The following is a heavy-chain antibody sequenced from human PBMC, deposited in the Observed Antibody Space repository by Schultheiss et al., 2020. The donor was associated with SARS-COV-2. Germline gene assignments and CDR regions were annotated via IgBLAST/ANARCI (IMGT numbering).Heavy chain of an antibody. CDR2: ISGSRTYI. CDR3: ARDFNGDYPFDY. Sequence: GGSLRLSCAASGFTFSDYYMSWIRQAPGKGLEWVSYISGSRTYIYYADSVKGRFTISRDNAKNSLYLQMNSLRAEDTAVYYCARDFNGDYPFDYWGQGTLVTVSS. J-gene: IGHJ4*02. V-gene: IGHV3-11*06. D-gene: IGHD4-17*01. CDR1: GFTFSDYY.